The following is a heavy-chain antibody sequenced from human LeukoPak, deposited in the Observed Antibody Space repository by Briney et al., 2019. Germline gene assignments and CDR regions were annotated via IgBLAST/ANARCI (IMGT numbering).Heavy chain of an antibody. CDR2: ISSSSSYI. J-gene: IGHJ3*02. D-gene: IGHD6-13*01. V-gene: IGHV3-21*01. CDR1: GFTFSSYS. Sequence: PGGSLRLSCAASGFTFSSYSMNWVRQAPGKGLEWVSSISSSSSYIYYADSVKGRFTISRDNSKNTLYLQMNSLRAEDTAVYYCARDRASGYSSRLDAFDIWGQGTMVTVSS. CDR3: ARDRASGYSSRLDAFDI.